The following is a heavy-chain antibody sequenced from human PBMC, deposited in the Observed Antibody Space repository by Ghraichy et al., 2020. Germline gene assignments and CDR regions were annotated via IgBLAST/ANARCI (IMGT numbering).Heavy chain of an antibody. CDR1: GFTLSNYG. Sequence: GGSLRLSCAASGFTLSNYGMHWVRQAPGKGLEWVAFLRSDGSQTYYADSVKGRFTISRDNSKNTVYLQMDSLRAEDTAVYFCAKPIMSPYYRDTSGYVGAFDMWGQGTMVTVSS. D-gene: IGHD3-22*01. V-gene: IGHV3-30*02. J-gene: IGHJ3*02. CDR3: AKPIMSPYYRDTSGYVGAFDM. CDR2: LRSDGSQT.